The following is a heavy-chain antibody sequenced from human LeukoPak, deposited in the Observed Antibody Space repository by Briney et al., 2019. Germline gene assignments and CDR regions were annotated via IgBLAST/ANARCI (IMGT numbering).Heavy chain of an antibody. CDR3: AKGSGRGSDYYYYMDV. CDR1: GFTFSSYA. J-gene: IGHJ6*03. CDR2: IRGGGRST. Sequence: PGGSLRLSCAASGFTFSSYAMNWVRQAPGKGLEWVSTIRGGGRSTYYADSVKGRFTISRDNSKNTLYLQMNSLRDEDTAVYYCAKGSGRGSDYYYYMDVWGKGTTVTVSS. D-gene: IGHD3-10*01. V-gene: IGHV3-23*01.